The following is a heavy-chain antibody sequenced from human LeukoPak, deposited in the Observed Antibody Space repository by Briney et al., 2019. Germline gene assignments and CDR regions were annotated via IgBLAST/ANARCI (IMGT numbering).Heavy chain of an antibody. CDR3: ARVVPAGGWFDP. J-gene: IGHJ5*02. CDR1: GGSIRSYY. Sequence: SEALSLTCTVSGGSIRSYYWSWIRQPPGKGLEWIGYIYCSGSTNYNPSLKSRVTISVDTSKNQFSLKLSSVTAADTAVYYCARVVPAGGWFDPWGQGTLVTVSP. D-gene: IGHD2-2*01. CDR2: IYCSGST. V-gene: IGHV4-59*01.